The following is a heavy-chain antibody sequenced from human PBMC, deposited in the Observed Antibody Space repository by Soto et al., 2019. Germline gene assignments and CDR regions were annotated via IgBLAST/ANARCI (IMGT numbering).Heavy chain of an antibody. D-gene: IGHD3-10*01. CDR3: ARLWFGESDY. Sequence: NPSETLSLTCTVSGGSISSSSYYWGWIRQPPGKGLEWIGSIYYSGSTYYNPSLKSRVTISVDTSKNQFSLKLSSVTAADTAVYYCARLWFGESDYWGQGTLVTVSS. J-gene: IGHJ4*02. CDR1: GGSISSSSYY. V-gene: IGHV4-39*01. CDR2: IYYSGST.